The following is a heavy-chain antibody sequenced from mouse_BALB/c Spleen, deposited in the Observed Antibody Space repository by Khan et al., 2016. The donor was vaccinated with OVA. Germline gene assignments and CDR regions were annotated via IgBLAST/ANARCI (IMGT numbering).Heavy chain of an antibody. CDR2: IWPGGIT. CDR3: AGSYHCDVGGFAY. J-gene: IGHJ3*01. Sequence: QVQLKESGPGLAAPSQSLSMTCTVSGFSLSNYAVHWVRQPPGKGLEWLGVIWPGGITNYNSPLMSRLSIGKDNSKSQVFVKMNRLQTDEIAYYYSAGSYHCDVGGFAYWGQGTLVTVSA. D-gene: IGHD1-2*01. V-gene: IGHV2-9*02. CDR1: GFSLSNYA.